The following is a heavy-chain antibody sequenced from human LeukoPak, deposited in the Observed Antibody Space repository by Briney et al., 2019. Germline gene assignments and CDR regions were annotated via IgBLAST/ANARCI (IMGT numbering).Heavy chain of an antibody. D-gene: IGHD3-16*01. CDR1: GGSISSGGYY. CDR3: ARDLIPHGMDV. V-gene: IGHV4-31*03. CDR2: IYYSGST. Sequence: SQTLSLTCTVSGGSISSGGYYWRWIRQHPGKGLEWIGYIYYSGSTYYNPSLKSRVTISVDTSKNQFSLKLSSVTAADTAVYYCARDLIPHGMDVWGKGTTVTVSS. J-gene: IGHJ6*04.